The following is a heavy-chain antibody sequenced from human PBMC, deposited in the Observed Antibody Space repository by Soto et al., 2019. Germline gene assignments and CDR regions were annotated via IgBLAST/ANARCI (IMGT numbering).Heavy chain of an antibody. D-gene: IGHD6-19*01. J-gene: IGHJ2*01. CDR3: ARVAREKYSSGWYEENWCFDL. V-gene: IGHV1-8*01. Sequence: ASVKVSCKASGYTFTSYDINWVRQATGQGLEWMGWMNPNSGNTGYAQKFQGRVTMTRNTSISTAYMELSSLRSEDTAVYYCARVAREKYSSGWYEENWCFDLWGRGTLVTVSS. CDR2: MNPNSGNT. CDR1: GYTFTSYD.